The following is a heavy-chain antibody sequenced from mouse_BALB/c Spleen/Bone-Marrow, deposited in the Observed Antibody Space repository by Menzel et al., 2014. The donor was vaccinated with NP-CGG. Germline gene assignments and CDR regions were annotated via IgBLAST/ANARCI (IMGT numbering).Heavy chain of an antibody. D-gene: IGHD2-4*01. Sequence: EVMLVESGAELVKPGASVKLSCTASGFNIKDTYMHWVKQRPEQGLEWIGRIDPANGNTKYDPKFQGKATITADTSSNTAYLQLSSLTSEDTAVYYCALYYDYDVGHWGQGTTLTVSS. CDR1: GFNIKDTY. CDR2: IDPANGNT. CDR3: ALYYDYDVGH. J-gene: IGHJ2*01. V-gene: IGHV14-3*02.